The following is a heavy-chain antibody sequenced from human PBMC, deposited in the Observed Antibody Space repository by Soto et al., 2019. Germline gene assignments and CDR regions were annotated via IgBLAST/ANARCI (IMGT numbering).Heavy chain of an antibody. CDR3: VKTARGGSGITMILVGFDY. CDR1: GFTFSSYC. Sequence: PGGSLRLSCAASGFTFSSYCMHWVRQAPSKGLEWVAAISYDGSNKYYADSVKGRFTISRDNSKNTLYLQMNSLRAEDTAVYYCVKTARGGSGITMILVGFDYGGQGTLVTVSS. D-gene: IGHD3-22*01. CDR2: ISYDGSNK. V-gene: IGHV3-30*18. J-gene: IGHJ4*02.